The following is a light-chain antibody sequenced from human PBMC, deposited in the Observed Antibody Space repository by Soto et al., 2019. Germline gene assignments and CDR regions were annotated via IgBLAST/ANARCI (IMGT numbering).Light chain of an antibody. V-gene: IGKV3-11*01. J-gene: IGKJ2*01. CDR3: QQRSDWQT. CDR2: DAS. CDR1: QSVGSY. Sequence: EIVLTQSPATLSLSPGERATLSCRASQSVGSYLAWYQQKPGQAPRLLIYDASNRATGIPARFRGSGSGTAFTLTISSLEPEDFAVYYCQQRSDWQTFGQGTKLEIK.